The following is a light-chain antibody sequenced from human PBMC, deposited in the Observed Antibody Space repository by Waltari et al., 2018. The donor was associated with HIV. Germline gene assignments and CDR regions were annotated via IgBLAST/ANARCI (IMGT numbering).Light chain of an antibody. Sequence: DIQMTQSPSTLSASVGDGVTITCRASQSISSWLAWYQQKPGTAPKLLIYKASTLESGVPSRFSGSGSGTEFTLTISSLQPDDFATYYCQRYNTYPYTFGQGTKLE. J-gene: IGKJ2*01. V-gene: IGKV1-5*03. CDR2: KAS. CDR1: QSISSW. CDR3: QRYNTYPYT.